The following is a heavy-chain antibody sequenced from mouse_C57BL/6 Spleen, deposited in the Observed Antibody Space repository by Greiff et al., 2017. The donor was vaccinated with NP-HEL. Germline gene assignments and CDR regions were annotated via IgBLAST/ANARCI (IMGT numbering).Heavy chain of an antibody. J-gene: IGHJ4*01. CDR2: IHPSDSDT. D-gene: IGHD2-1*01. CDR3: AIGGNYDAMDY. V-gene: IGHV1-74*01. Sequence: QVQLKQPGAELVKPGASVKVSCKASGYTFTSYWMHWVKQRPGQGLEWIGRIHPSDSDTNYNQKFKGKATLTVDKSSSTACMQLSSLTSEDSAVYYCAIGGNYDAMDYWGQGTSVTVSS. CDR1: GYTFTSYW.